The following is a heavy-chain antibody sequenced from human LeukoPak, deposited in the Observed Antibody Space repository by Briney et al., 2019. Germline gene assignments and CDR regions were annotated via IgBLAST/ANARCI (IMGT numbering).Heavy chain of an antibody. Sequence: SVKVSCKASGGTFSSYGISWVRQAPGQGLEWMGGIIPIFGTANYAQKFQGRVTITADKSTSTAYMELSSLRSEDTAVYYCARDQDGYISTFDYWGQGTLVTVSS. CDR2: IIPIFGTA. CDR1: GGTFSSYG. V-gene: IGHV1-69*06. D-gene: IGHD5-24*01. J-gene: IGHJ4*02. CDR3: ARDQDGYISTFDY.